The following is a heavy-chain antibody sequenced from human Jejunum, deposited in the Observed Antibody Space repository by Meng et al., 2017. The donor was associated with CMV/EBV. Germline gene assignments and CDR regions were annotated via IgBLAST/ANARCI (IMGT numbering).Heavy chain of an antibody. D-gene: IGHD2-8*01. CDR3: ARDGVSSVTDLDY. Sequence: CKASGFPLSDYYMYWVRQAPGQGLECMGWINPKTGGTGSVQKFKGRVSMTRDTSVSTIYMELGGLRPDDTAVYYCARDGVSSVTDLDYWGQGTLVTVSS. CDR2: INPKTGGT. CDR1: GFPLSDYY. V-gene: IGHV1-2*02. J-gene: IGHJ4*02.